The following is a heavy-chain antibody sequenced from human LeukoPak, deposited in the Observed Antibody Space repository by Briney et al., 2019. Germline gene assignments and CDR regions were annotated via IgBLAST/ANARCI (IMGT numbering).Heavy chain of an antibody. CDR1: GFTVSRNY. CDR2: IYSGGST. CDR3: AKGLNGYGSGSYSHLDAFDI. J-gene: IGHJ3*02. D-gene: IGHD3-10*01. V-gene: IGHV3-66*01. Sequence: GGSLRLSCSASGFTVSRNYMTWVRQAPGKGLEWVSVIYSGGSTYYTDSVKGRFTISRDNSKNILYLQMSSLRAEDTAVYYCAKGLNGYGSGSYSHLDAFDIWGQGTLVTVSS.